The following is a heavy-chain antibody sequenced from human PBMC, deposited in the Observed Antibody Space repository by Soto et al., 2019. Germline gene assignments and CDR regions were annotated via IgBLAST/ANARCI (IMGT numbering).Heavy chain of an antibody. V-gene: IGHV1-18*01. CDR2: TSSNNGKT. CDR1: GYSFTTYG. J-gene: IGHJ4*02. CDR3: ARTSVAQSEDYFDY. D-gene: IGHD5-12*01. Sequence: GASVKVSCKTSGYSFTTYGISWVRQAPGQGIEWMGWTSSNNGKTKYAQKFQGRVTMTTDKSTNTVHMELRSLRSGDTVVYYCARTSVAQSEDYFDYWGQGTLVTVSS.